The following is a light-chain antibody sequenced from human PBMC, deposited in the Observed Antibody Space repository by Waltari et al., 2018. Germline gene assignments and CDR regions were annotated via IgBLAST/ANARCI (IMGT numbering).Light chain of an antibody. V-gene: IGKV1-39*01. Sequence: DIQMTQSPSSLSASVGDRVTITCRASPSIASNLSWYQQKPGKAPKLLIYAASSLQSGVPSRFSARGSGTDFTLTISSLQREDFATYYCQQSYSSPRTFGQGTKVEVK. CDR3: QQSYSSPRT. J-gene: IGKJ1*01. CDR1: PSIASN. CDR2: AAS.